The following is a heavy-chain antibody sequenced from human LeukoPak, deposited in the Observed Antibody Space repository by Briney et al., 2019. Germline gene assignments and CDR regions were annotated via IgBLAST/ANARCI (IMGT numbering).Heavy chain of an antibody. CDR2: IWYDGSNK. V-gene: IGHV3-33*01. CDR3: AGQGRFLEWLPYFDY. Sequence: GGSLRLSCAASGFIFSSYGMHWVRQAPGKGLEWVAVIWYDGSNKYYADSVKGRFTISRDNSKNTLYLQMNSLRTEDTAVYYCAGQGRFLEWLPYFDYWGQGALVTVSS. D-gene: IGHD3-3*01. J-gene: IGHJ4*02. CDR1: GFIFSSYG.